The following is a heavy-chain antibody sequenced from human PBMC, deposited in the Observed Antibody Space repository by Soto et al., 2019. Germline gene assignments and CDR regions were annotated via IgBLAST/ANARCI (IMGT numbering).Heavy chain of an antibody. CDR3: ASGGSSTSYYYYMDV. J-gene: IGHJ6*03. D-gene: IGHD6-13*01. V-gene: IGHV1-8*01. CDR2: MNPSRGNT. Sequence: QVQLVQSGAEVKKPGASVKVSCQASGSTFTSYDINWVRQATGQGLEWMGWMNPSRGNTGYAGEFQGRVTMTSTASTSTAYMELSSLRPEDTAVYYCASGGSSTSYYYYMDVWGQWTTVTVSS. CDR1: GSTFTSYD.